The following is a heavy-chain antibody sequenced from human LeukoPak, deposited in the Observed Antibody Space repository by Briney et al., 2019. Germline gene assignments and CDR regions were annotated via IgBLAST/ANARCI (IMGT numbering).Heavy chain of an antibody. CDR3: ARPPEGYCSSTSCYDHPYYYYYGMDV. Sequence: SVKVSCKASGGTFSSYAISWVRQAPGQGLEWMGGIIPIFGTANYAQKFQGRVMITADESTSTAYMELSSLRSEDTAVYYCARPPEGYCSSTSCYDHPYYYYYGMDVWGQGTTVTVSS. V-gene: IGHV1-69*01. CDR2: IIPIFGTA. CDR1: GGTFSSYA. D-gene: IGHD2-2*01. J-gene: IGHJ6*02.